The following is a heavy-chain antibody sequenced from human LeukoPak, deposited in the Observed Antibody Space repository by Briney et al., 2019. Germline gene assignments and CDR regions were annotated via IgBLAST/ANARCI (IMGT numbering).Heavy chain of an antibody. CDR3: ARNRGGSPKLYYFDY. CDR1: GFTFSSYG. V-gene: IGHV3-30*02. Sequence: GGSLRLSCAASGFTFSSYGMHWVRQAPGKGLEWVAFIQYDGNNKYYADSVKGRFTISRDNSKNTLYLQMNSLRAEDTAVYYCARNRGGSPKLYYFDYWGQGTLVTVSS. D-gene: IGHD2-15*01. CDR2: IQYDGNNK. J-gene: IGHJ4*02.